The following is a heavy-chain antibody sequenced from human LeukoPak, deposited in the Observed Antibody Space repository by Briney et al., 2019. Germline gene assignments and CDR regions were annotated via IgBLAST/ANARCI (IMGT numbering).Heavy chain of an antibody. CDR1: GYTFTSYD. CDR2: MNPNSGNT. CDR3: ARGRRYSSKNWFDH. Sequence: ASVKVSCKASGYTFTSYDINWVRQATGQGLEWMGWMNPNSGNTGYAQKFQGRVTMTRNTSISTAYMELSSLRSEDTAVYYCARGRRYSSKNWFDHWGQGTLVTVSS. J-gene: IGHJ5*02. V-gene: IGHV1-8*01. D-gene: IGHD6-13*01.